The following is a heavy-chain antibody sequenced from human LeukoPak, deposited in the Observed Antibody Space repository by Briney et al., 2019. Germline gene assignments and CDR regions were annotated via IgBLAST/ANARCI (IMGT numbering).Heavy chain of an antibody. CDR3: ASSLGYSSTSCYFPWFAP. J-gene: IGHJ5*02. V-gene: IGHV4-59*11. CDR1: GDFITSHY. CDR2: IYHSGGT. D-gene: IGHD2-2*01. Sequence: SETLSLTCTVSGDFITSHYWTWIRQPPGKGLEWIGYIYHSGGTDYNPSLKSRVTLSVDTSKNQFSLKLSSVTAADTAVYYCASSLGYSSTSCYFPWFAPWGQGTLVTVSS.